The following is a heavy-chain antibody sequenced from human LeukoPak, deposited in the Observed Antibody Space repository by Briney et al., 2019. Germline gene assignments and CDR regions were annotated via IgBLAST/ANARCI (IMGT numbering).Heavy chain of an antibody. CDR3: ARVGRAITAAGFGAFDI. V-gene: IGHV3-48*01. J-gene: IGHJ3*02. CDR1: GFTFSTYS. D-gene: IGHD6-13*01. CDR2: ISSSSTTT. Sequence: GGSLRLSCAASGFTFSTYSMNWVRQAPGKGLEWVSYISSSSTTTYYADSVKGRFTISRDNAKNSLYLQMNSLRAEDTAVYYCARVGRAITAAGFGAFDIWGQRAMVIVSS.